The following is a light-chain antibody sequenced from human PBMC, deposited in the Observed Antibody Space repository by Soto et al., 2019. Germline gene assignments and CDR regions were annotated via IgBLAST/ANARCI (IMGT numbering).Light chain of an antibody. CDR1: QIISSTY. CDR3: QQYGSSPWT. CDR2: GAS. V-gene: IGKV3-20*01. J-gene: IGKJ1*01. Sequence: EFVLTQSPGSLSLSPGERATLSCRASQIISSTYLAWYQQKPGQAPRLLIYGASNRATGIPDRFSGSGSGTDFTLTISSLEPEDFAVYFCQQYGSSPWTFGQGTKVEIK.